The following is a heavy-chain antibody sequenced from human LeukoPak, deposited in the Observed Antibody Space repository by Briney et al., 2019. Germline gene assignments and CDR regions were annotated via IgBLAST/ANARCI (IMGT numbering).Heavy chain of an antibody. CDR1: GFTFSSYG. D-gene: IGHD3-3*01. CDR2: IRYDGSNK. CDR3: AKDSRTFGVVTDFDY. Sequence: GGSLRLSCAASGFTFSSYGMHWVRQAPGKGLEWVAFIRYDGSNKYYADSVKGRFTISRDNSKNALYLQMNSLRAEDTAVYYCAKDSRTFGVVTDFDYWGQRTLVTVSS. V-gene: IGHV3-30*02. J-gene: IGHJ4*02.